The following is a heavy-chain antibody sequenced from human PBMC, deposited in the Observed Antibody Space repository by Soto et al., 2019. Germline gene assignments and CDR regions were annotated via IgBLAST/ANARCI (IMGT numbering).Heavy chain of an antibody. V-gene: IGHV3-15*01. D-gene: IGHD6-13*01. J-gene: IGHJ4*02. CDR1: GFTFTNIW. Sequence: GGSLRLSCAASGFTFTNIWMTWVRQAPGQGLEWVGHIKSRADDGTADYAAPLKGRFTISRDDSKNMLYLQMNSLKTEDTAVYFCATEGIASRPPFDYWGQGPLVTVSS. CDR2: IKSRADDGTA. CDR3: ATEGIASRPPFDY.